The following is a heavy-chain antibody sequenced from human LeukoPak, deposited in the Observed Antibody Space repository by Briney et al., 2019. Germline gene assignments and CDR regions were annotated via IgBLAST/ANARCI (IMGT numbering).Heavy chain of an antibody. Sequence: PETLSLTCTVSGGSISSYYWSWIRQRPGKGLGWIGYIYYSGSTNYNPSLKSRVTISVDTSKNQFSLKLSSVTAADTAVYYCARVDGDWFDPWGQGTLVTVSS. D-gene: IGHD5-24*01. J-gene: IGHJ5*02. V-gene: IGHV4-59*01. CDR1: GGSISSYY. CDR2: IYYSGST. CDR3: ARVDGDWFDP.